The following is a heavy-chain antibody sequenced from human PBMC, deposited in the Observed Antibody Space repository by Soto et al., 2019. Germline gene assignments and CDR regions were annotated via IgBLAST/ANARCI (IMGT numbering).Heavy chain of an antibody. V-gene: IGHV3-74*01. CDR1: GFTFSSIW. J-gene: IGHJ3*01. CDR3: ARDLPGG. Sequence: EVQLVESGGGLVQPGGSLRLSCAASGFTFSSIWMQWVRQAPGKGLLWVSRINTDGSSTSYADSVKGRFTISSDNTKNTPYLQMNSLRAEDTAVYYWARDLPGGWGQGTMVTDSS. CDR2: INTDGSST.